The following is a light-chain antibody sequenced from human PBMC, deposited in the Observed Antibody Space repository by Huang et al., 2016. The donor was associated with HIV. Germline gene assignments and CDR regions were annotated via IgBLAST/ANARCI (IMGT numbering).Light chain of an antibody. CDR2: AAS. CDR1: QDINNF. Sequence: IRMTQSPSSLSASTGDRVTITCRANQDINNFLAWYQQRPGSVPKLLIYAASTLQSEVPSRFSGNGSGTDFTLTIGCLHSEDVATYYCQQYDIHPLTFGPGTRVDIK. CDR3: QQYDIHPLT. V-gene: IGKV1-8*01. J-gene: IGKJ3*01.